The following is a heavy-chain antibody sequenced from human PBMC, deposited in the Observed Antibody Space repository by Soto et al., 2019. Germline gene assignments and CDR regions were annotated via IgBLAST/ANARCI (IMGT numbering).Heavy chain of an antibody. CDR3: ATSVGIAPTGEDGMDV. CDR2: IIPILTTP. D-gene: IGHD2-8*02. V-gene: IGHV1-69*13. CDR1: GGTFSIYG. Sequence: ASVQVSCKASGGTFSIYGLSWVRQAPGQGPEWIGGIIPILTTPNYAQKFQGRVTIVADESTTTVYMELSSLKFEDTAVYYCATSVGIAPTGEDGMDVWGQGTSVTVSS. J-gene: IGHJ6*02.